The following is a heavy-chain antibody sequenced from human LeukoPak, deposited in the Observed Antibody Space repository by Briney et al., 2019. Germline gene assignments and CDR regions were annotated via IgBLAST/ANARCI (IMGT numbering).Heavy chain of an antibody. V-gene: IGHV4-38-2*02. Sequence: PSETLSLTCTVSGYSISSGYYWGWIRQPPGKGLEWIGRIYHSGSTYYNPSLKSRVTISVDTSKNQFSLKLSSVTAADTAVYYCARDTWDSSGYTRVFDYWGQGTLVTVSS. CDR2: IYHSGST. CDR1: GYSISSGYY. J-gene: IGHJ4*02. D-gene: IGHD3-22*01. CDR3: ARDTWDSSGYTRVFDY.